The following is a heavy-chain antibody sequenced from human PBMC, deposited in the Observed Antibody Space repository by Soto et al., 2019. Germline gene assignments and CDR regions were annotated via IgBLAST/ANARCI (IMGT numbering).Heavy chain of an antibody. Sequence: PXETLSLNCTVYGWSFSGYYWSWIRQPPGKGLEWIGEINHSGSTNYNPSLKSRVTISVDTSKNQFSLKLSSVTAADTAVYYCARVSPTYGDYVPFYYYYGMDVWGQGTTVTVSS. CDR1: GWSFSGYY. CDR2: INHSGST. CDR3: ARVSPTYGDYVPFYYYYGMDV. V-gene: IGHV4-34*01. D-gene: IGHD4-17*01. J-gene: IGHJ6*02.